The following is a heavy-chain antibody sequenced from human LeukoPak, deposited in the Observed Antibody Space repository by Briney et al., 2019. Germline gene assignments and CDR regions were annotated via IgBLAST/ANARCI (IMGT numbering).Heavy chain of an antibody. V-gene: IGHV3-48*03. J-gene: IGHJ4*02. Sequence: PGGSLRLSCAASGFTFSSYAMSWVRQAPGKGLEWVSYISSGGISINYADSVKGRFTISRDNAKNSLYLQMNSLRAEDTAVYYCARDYFGSGFGDYWGQGTLVTVSS. D-gene: IGHD3-10*01. CDR3: ARDYFGSGFGDY. CDR1: GFTFSSYA. CDR2: ISSGGISI.